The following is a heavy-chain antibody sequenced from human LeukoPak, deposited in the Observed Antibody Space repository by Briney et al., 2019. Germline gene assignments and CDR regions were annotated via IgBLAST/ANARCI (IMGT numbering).Heavy chain of an antibody. J-gene: IGHJ5*02. CDR1: GASISNYY. V-gene: IGHV4-59*12. CDR3: ARGPMRSWFDP. Sequence: SETLSLTCTVSGASISNYYWSWIRQPPGKGLEWIGYIYYSGSTNYNPSLKSRVTISVDTSKNQFSLKLSSVTAADTAVYYCARGPMRSWFDPWGQGTLVTVSS. CDR2: IYYSGST.